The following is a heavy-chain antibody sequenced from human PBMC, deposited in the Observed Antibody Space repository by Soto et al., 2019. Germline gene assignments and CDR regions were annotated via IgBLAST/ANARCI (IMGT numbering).Heavy chain of an antibody. CDR1: GYTFTSYD. CDR3: ARGGLRYFDWLQSGYMDV. V-gene: IGHV1-8*01. CDR2: MNPNSGNT. J-gene: IGHJ6*03. D-gene: IGHD3-9*01. Sequence: ASVKVSCKASGYTFTSYDINWVRQATGQGLEWMGWMNPNSGNTGYAQKFQGRVTMTRNTSISTAYMELSSLRSEDTAVYYRARGGLRYFDWLQSGYMDVWGKGTTVTVSS.